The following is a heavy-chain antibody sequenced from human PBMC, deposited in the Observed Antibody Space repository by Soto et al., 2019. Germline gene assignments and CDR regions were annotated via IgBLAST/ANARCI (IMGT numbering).Heavy chain of an antibody. J-gene: IGHJ4*02. V-gene: IGHV3-49*05. Sequence: EVQLVESGGGLVKPGRSLRLSCTASGFTFGDYAMSWFRQAPGKGLEWVGFIRSKAYGGTTEYAASVKGRFTISRDDSQSIAYRPRNSLKTEDTAVYYCTRDADSSGWLTYFDYWGQGTLVTVSS. CDR3: TRDADSSGWLTYFDY. CDR2: IRSKAYGGTT. D-gene: IGHD6-19*01. CDR1: GFTFGDYA.